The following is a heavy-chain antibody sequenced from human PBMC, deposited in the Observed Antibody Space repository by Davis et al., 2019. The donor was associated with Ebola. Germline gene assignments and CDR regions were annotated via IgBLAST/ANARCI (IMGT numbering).Heavy chain of an antibody. CDR1: GFTFSSYG. CDR2: ISWNSGSI. Sequence: PGGSLRLSCAASGFTFSSYGMHWVRQAPGKGLEWVSGISWNSGSIGYADSVKGRFTISRDNAKNSLYLQMNSLRAEDTAVYYCARDRDGDYYDSSGYYYAFDIWGQGTMVTVSS. J-gene: IGHJ3*02. D-gene: IGHD3-22*01. CDR3: ARDRDGDYYDSSGYYYAFDI. V-gene: IGHV3-48*04.